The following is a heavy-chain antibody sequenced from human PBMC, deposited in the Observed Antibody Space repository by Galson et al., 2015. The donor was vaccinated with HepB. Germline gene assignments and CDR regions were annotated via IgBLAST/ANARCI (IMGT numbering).Heavy chain of an antibody. J-gene: IGHJ4*02. CDR1: GYTLTELS. CDR2: FDPEDGET. Sequence: SVRVSCKVSGYTLTELSMHGVRQAPGKGLEWMGGFDPEDGETIYAQKFQGRVTITEDTSTDTAYMELSSLGSEDTAVYYCATSAPGGYCGGDCSNTFDYWGQGTLVTVSS. V-gene: IGHV1-24*01. CDR3: ATSAPGGYCGGDCSNTFDY. D-gene: IGHD2-21*02.